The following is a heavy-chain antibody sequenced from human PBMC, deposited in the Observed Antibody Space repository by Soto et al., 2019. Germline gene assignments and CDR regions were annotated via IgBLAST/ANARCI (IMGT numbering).Heavy chain of an antibody. CDR3: AKGSEFSNSYTLDFDF. CDR1: GSTFSSYA. CDR2: ISGNGGST. V-gene: IGHV3-23*01. J-gene: IGHJ4*02. D-gene: IGHD6-6*01. Sequence: EVQLLESGGGLVQPGESPRLSCAASGSTFSSYAMSWVRQAPGRGLEWVSIISGNGGSTYYAASVKGRFTISRDNTKNTLYLQMDSLTAEDTAVYYCAKGSEFSNSYTLDFDFWGQGALVTVSS.